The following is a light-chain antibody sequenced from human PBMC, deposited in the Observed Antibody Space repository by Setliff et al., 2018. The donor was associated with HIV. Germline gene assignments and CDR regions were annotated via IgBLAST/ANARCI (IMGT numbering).Light chain of an antibody. V-gene: IGLV2-14*02. CDR1: STDVGSYNL. CDR3: SSYTSSNTYV. CDR2: EVT. Sequence: QSALTQPASVSGSPGQSITISCTGTSTDVGSYNLVSWYQQHPGKAPKLIIYEVTNRPSGMSARFSGSKSGNTASLTISGLQAEDEADYYCSSYTSSNTYVFGGGTKGTVL. J-gene: IGLJ3*02.